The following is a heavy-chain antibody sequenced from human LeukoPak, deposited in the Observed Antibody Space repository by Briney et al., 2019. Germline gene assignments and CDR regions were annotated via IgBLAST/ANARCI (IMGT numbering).Heavy chain of an antibody. V-gene: IGHV1-46*01. CDR3: ARDKLGADYTFDI. CDR2: INPSGGST. D-gene: IGHD4-11*01. J-gene: IGHJ3*02. CDR1: GYSFTCYY. Sequence: GASVKVSCKASGYSFTCYYIHWVRQAPGQGLEWMGIINPSGGSTSYAQKFQGRVTMTRDTSTSTVYMELSSLRSEDTAVYYCARDKLGADYTFDIWGQGTMVTVSS.